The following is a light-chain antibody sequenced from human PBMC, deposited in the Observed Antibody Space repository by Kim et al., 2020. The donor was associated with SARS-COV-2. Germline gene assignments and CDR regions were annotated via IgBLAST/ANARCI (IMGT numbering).Light chain of an antibody. CDR1: QSTSNW. J-gene: IGKJ2*01. CDR3: QQYNSQSYT. CDR2: DAS. V-gene: IGKV1-5*01. Sequence: DIQMTQSPSTLSASVGDRVTITCRASQSTSNWLAWYQQKPGKAPKLLIYDASSLESGVPSRFSGSGSGTEFTLTISSLQPDDFATYYCQQYNSQSYTFGQGTKLEI.